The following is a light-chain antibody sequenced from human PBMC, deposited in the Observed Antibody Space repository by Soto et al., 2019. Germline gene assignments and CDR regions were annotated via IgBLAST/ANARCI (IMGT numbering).Light chain of an antibody. CDR2: EVS. CDR3: CSYAGSSTFYV. J-gene: IGLJ1*01. CDR1: SSDVGSYNL. Sequence: QSALTQPASVSGSPGQSITISCTGTSSDVGSYNLVSWHQQHPGKAPKLMIYEVSKRPSGVSNRFSGSKSGNTASLTISGLQAEDEADYYCCSYAGSSTFYVFGTGTQVTVL. V-gene: IGLV2-23*02.